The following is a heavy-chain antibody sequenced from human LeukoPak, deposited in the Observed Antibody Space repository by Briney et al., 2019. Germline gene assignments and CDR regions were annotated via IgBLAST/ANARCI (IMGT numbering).Heavy chain of an antibody. D-gene: IGHD3-10*01. CDR2: INPRTGDP. CDR3: ARDRGLLYFGDVLDY. Sequence: ASVKVSCKSSGYTFTEYYIHWVRQAPGQGLEWMGWINPRTGDPNFSQNFQGRVTLTRDTSISTAYMVLSRLSSDDTAIYYCARDRGLLYFGDVLDYWGRGTLVTVSS. V-gene: IGHV1-2*02. CDR1: GYTFTEYY. J-gene: IGHJ4*02.